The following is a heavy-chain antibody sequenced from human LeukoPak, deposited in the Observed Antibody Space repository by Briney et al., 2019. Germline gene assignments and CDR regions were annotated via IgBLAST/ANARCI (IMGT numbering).Heavy chain of an antibody. Sequence: GGSLRLFCAASGFAFSSYEMNWVRQAPGKGLEWVSYISSSGSTIYYADSVKGRFTTSRDNAKNSLYLQMNSLRAEDTAVYYCASTSYGSGYYYYGMDVWGQGTTVTVSS. CDR2: ISSSGSTI. CDR3: ASTSYGSGYYYYGMDV. D-gene: IGHD5-18*01. J-gene: IGHJ6*02. CDR1: GFAFSSYE. V-gene: IGHV3-48*03.